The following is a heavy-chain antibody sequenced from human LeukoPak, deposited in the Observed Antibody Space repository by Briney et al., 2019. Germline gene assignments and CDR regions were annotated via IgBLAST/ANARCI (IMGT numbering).Heavy chain of an antibody. Sequence: GGSLRLSCAASGFTFSSYSMNWVRQAPGKGLEWVSYISSSSSTIYYADSVKGRFTISRDNAKNSLYLQMNSLRAEDTAVYYCARVRQEIDRYMDVWGKGTTVTVSS. J-gene: IGHJ6*03. CDR1: GFTFSSYS. V-gene: IGHV3-48*01. D-gene: IGHD1-14*01. CDR3: ARVRQEIDRYMDV. CDR2: ISSSSSTI.